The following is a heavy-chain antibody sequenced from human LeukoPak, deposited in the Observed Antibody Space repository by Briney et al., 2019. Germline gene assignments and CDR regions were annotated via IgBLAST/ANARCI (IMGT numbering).Heavy chain of an antibody. CDR3: AIRQGCSSTSCPPDY. Sequence: GESLKISCRGSGYSFTTYCIGWVRQMPRKGREWMGFIYPGDSDTRYTPSFQGQVTMSADKSINTAYLQWSSLKASDTAMYYCAIRQGCSSTSCPPDYWGQGTLVTVSP. CDR1: GYSFTTYC. D-gene: IGHD2-2*01. V-gene: IGHV5-51*01. J-gene: IGHJ4*02. CDR2: IYPGDSDT.